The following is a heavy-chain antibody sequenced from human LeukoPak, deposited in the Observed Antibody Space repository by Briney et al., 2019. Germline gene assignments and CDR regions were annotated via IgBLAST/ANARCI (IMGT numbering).Heavy chain of an antibody. V-gene: IGHV3-48*01. CDR2: ISGSSSTI. J-gene: IGHJ4*02. D-gene: IGHD6-6*01. CDR1: GFTFSTYS. CDR3: ARGRARTFDY. Sequence: PGGSLRLSCAASGFTFSTYSMHWVRQAPGKGLEWVSYISGSSSTIYYADSVKGRFTISRDNAKNSLYVQMNSLRAEDTAVYYCARGRARTFDYWGQGTLVTVSS.